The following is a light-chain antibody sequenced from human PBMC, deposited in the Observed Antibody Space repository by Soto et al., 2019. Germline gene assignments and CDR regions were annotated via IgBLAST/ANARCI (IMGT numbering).Light chain of an antibody. V-gene: IGLV2-8*01. CDR3: TSYAGSSIWV. J-gene: IGLJ3*02. Sequence: QSVLTQPPSASGSPGQSVTISCTGTSSDVGANNYVSWYQQYPGKAPKLMIYEVNKRPSGVPDRFSGSKSGTTASLTVSGLQPEDEADYHCTSYAGSSIWVFGGGTKLTVL. CDR2: EVN. CDR1: SSDVGANNY.